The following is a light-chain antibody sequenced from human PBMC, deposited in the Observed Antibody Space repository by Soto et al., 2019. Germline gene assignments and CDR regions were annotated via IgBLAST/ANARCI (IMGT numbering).Light chain of an antibody. CDR1: QDISAH. CDR2: EAS. J-gene: IGKJ1*01. CDR3: QKYNRTPRT. Sequence: DIQMNQSPSSLSASVGDRVTITCRASQDISAHIAWYQHKPGKVPKLLIYEASTLQSGVPSRFSGGGSGTDFTLTINRLQPEDVATYYCQKYNRTPRTFGQGTQVELK. V-gene: IGKV1-27*01.